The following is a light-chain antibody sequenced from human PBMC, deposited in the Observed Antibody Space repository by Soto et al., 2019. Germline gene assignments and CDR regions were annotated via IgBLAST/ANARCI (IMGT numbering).Light chain of an antibody. J-gene: IGKJ1*01. CDR3: QQGNDGPPGT. Sequence: EVVLTQSQATLSLSPGERATLSCRASQSVSSSSVAWYQQKPGQAPRLLIYATSYRANDTPVRFSAGGSGTDFTLTISSREPEDFARYYCQQGNDGPPGTFGQGTKVDIK. V-gene: IGKV3D-20*02. CDR1: QSVSSSS. CDR2: ATS.